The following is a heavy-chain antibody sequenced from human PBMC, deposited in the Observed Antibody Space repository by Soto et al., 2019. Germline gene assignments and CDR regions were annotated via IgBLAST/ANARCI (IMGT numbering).Heavy chain of an antibody. J-gene: IGHJ6*02. V-gene: IGHV3-21*01. CDR1: GFTFSNYY. CDR2: IRSGRDT. D-gene: IGHD2-21*02. CDR3: AREETAWPLAYGLDV. Sequence: PXESLELSFAVSGFTFSNYYIHWVRQAPGKGLEWVSSIRSGRDTFYADSVKGRFSISRDDATSSVSLQMNSLRGEDTAVYFCAREETAWPLAYGLDVWGQGTTVTVS.